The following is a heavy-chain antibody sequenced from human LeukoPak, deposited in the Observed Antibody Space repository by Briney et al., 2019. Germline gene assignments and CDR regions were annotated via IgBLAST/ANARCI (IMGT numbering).Heavy chain of an antibody. CDR2: INHSGST. V-gene: IGHV4-34*01. CDR3: ARDPTYYYDSSGYSRPFDY. CDR1: GGSFSGYY. D-gene: IGHD3-22*01. Sequence: SETLSLTCAVYGGSFSGYYWSWIRQPPGKGLEWIGEINHSGSTNYNPSLKSRVTISVDTSKNQFSLKLSSVTAADTAVYYCARDPTYYYDSSGYSRPFDYWGQGTLVTVSS. J-gene: IGHJ4*02.